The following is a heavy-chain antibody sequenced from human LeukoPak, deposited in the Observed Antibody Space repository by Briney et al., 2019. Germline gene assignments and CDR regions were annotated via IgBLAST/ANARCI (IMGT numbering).Heavy chain of an antibody. CDR3: ARDRGWGMDV. CDR1: GFTFFSYE. CDR2: ISSSGSTI. V-gene: IGHV3-48*03. J-gene: IGHJ6*03. D-gene: IGHD5-12*01. Sequence: GGSLRLSCAASGFTFFSYEMNWVRRAPGKGLEWVSYISSSGSTIYYADSVKGRFTISIDNAKNSLYLQMNSLRAEDTAVYYCARDRGWGMDVWGKGTTVTISS.